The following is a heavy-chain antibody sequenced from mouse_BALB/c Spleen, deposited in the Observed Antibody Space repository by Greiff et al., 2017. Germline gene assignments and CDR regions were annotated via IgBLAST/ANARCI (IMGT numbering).Heavy chain of an antibody. CDR2: ISNGGGST. D-gene: IGHD2-10*02. V-gene: IGHV5-12-2*01. J-gene: IGHJ2*01. CDR3: ARHAPYGNYFDY. Sequence: EVKLVESGGGLVQPGGSLKLSCAASGFTFSSYTMSWVRQTPEKRLEWVAYISNGGGSTYYPDTVKGRFTISRDNAKNTLYLQMSSLKSEDTAMYYCARHAPYGNYFDYWGQGTTLTVSS. CDR1: GFTFSSYT.